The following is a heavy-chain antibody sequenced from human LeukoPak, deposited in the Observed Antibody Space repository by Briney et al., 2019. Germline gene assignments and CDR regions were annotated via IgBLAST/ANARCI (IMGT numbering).Heavy chain of an antibody. CDR3: ARDRGWAGAFDI. V-gene: IGHV4-59*01. Sequence: SETLSLTCTVSGGSISSYYWSWIRQPPGKGLEWIGYIYYSGSTNYNPSLKSRVNISVDTYKNQFSLKLSSVTAADTAVYYCARDRGWAGAFDIWGQGTMVTVSS. CDR1: GGSISSYY. D-gene: IGHD6-19*01. CDR2: IYYSGST. J-gene: IGHJ3*02.